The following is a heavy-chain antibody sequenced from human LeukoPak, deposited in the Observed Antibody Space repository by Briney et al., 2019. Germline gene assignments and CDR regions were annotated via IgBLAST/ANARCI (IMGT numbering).Heavy chain of an antibody. Sequence: GGSLRLSCAASGFTFDDYAMHWVRQAPGKGLEWVSGISWSSGSIGYADSVKGRFTISRDNAKNSLYLQMNSLRAEDTAVYYCARPRTGYGSGSYHRYGMDVWGQGTTDTVSS. D-gene: IGHD3-10*01. J-gene: IGHJ6*02. CDR1: GFTFDDYA. CDR3: ARPRTGYGSGSYHRYGMDV. CDR2: ISWSSGSI. V-gene: IGHV3-9*01.